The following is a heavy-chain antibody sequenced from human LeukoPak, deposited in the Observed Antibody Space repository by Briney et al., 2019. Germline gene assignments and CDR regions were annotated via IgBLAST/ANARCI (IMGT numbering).Heavy chain of an antibody. D-gene: IGHD4-23*01. Sequence: ASVKVSCKASGYTFTGYYMHWVRQAPGQGLEWMGWINPNSGNTGYAQKFQGRVTITRNTSISTAYMELSSLRSEDTAVYYCARAVTGYFDYWGQGTLVTVSS. J-gene: IGHJ4*02. CDR3: ARAVTGYFDY. V-gene: IGHV1-8*03. CDR2: INPNSGNT. CDR1: GYTFTGYY.